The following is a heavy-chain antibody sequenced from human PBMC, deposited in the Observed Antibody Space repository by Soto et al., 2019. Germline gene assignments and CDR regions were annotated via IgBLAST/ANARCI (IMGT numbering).Heavy chain of an antibody. Sequence: XGSLRLSCAGSGFTFGDSYMSWIRQAPGKGLEWLSYISPGSRYPAYADSVKGRFTISRDNAKRSLYLQMMSLTAEDTAIYYCVRGGGGGLFDLWGQGPMVTVSS. J-gene: IGHJ5*02. CDR2: ISPGSRYP. CDR1: GFTFGDSY. CDR3: VRGGGGGLFDL. D-gene: IGHD2-15*01. V-gene: IGHV3-11*06.